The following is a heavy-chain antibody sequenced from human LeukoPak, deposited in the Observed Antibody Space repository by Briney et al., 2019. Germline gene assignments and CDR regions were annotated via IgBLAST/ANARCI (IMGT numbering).Heavy chain of an antibody. D-gene: IGHD1-26*01. Sequence: SETLSLTCTVSGGSISSGSYYWSWIRQPAGKGLEWIGRIYTSGSTNYNPSLKSRVTISVDTSKNQFSLKLSSVTAADTAVYYCARVGGSSFYYYGMDVWGQGTTVTVSS. CDR2: IYTSGST. V-gene: IGHV4-61*02. CDR1: GGSISSGSYY. J-gene: IGHJ6*02. CDR3: ARVGGSSFYYYGMDV.